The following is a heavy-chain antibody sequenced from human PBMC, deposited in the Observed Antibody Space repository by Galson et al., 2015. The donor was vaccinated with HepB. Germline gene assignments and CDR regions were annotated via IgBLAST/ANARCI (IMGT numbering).Heavy chain of an antibody. CDR1: GFTFSDYY. Sequence: SLRLSCAASGFTFSDYYMSWIRQAPGKGPEWVSYISSSGSAIYYADSVKGRFTISRDNSKNKLYLQMNSLRAEDTAVYYCAKDRLGGMTTVTTHWFDPWGQGTLVTVSS. CDR2: ISSSGSAI. J-gene: IGHJ5*02. V-gene: IGHV3-11*01. D-gene: IGHD4-11*01. CDR3: AKDRLGGMTTVTTHWFDP.